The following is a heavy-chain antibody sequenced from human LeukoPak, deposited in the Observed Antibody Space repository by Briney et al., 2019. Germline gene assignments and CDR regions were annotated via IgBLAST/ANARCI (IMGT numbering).Heavy chain of an antibody. CDR2: IYSGGST. V-gene: IGHV3-66*01. D-gene: IGHD2-2*01. CDR3: ARVMGVCSSTSCYFDY. Sequence: GGSLRLSCAASGFTVSSNYMSWVRQAPGKGLEWVSVIYSGGSTYYADSVKGRFTISRDNSKNTLYLQMNSLRAEDTAVYYCARVMGVCSSTSCYFDYWGQGTLVTVSS. CDR1: GFTVSSNY. J-gene: IGHJ4*02.